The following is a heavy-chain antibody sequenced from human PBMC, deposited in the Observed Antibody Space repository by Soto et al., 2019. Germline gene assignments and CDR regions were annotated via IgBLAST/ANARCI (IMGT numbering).Heavy chain of an antibody. CDR2: ISGSGGST. CDR1: GFTFSSYA. CDR3: AKDVLYYYDSSGYPSGHAFDI. Sequence: GGSLRLSCAASGFTFSSYAMSWVRQAPGKGLEWVSAISGSGGSTYYADSVKGRFTISRDNSKNTLYLQMNSLRAEDTAVYCRAKDVLYYYDSSGYPSGHAFDIWGQGTMVTVSS. J-gene: IGHJ3*02. V-gene: IGHV3-23*01. D-gene: IGHD3-22*01.